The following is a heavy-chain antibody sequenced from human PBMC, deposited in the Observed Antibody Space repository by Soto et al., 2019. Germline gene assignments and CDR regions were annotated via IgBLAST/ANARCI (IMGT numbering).Heavy chain of an antibody. CDR2: INSDGSTA. Sequence: EVQLVESGGGLVQPGGSLRLSCEASGFTFSSYWMHWVRQSPGKGLEWVSRINSDGSTANYADSVKGRFTISRDNARDTLYLYLQMNSLRAEDTAVYYCARGIRNYYGSDFCGQGTLVTVSS. D-gene: IGHD3-10*01. J-gene: IGHJ4*02. V-gene: IGHV3-74*01. CDR3: ARGIRNYYGSDF. CDR1: GFTFSSYW.